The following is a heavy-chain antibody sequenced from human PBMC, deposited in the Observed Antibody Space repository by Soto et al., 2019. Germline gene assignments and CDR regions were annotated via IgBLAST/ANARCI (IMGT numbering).Heavy chain of an antibody. V-gene: IGHV4-4*02. D-gene: IGHD3-16*01. CDR2: IHHSGST. CDR3: AENGSYDLVD. CDR1: GGSVSRDNW. J-gene: IGHJ4*02. Sequence: SETLSLTCGVSGGSVSRDNWWSWVRQPPGKGLEWIGEIHHSGSTNYSPSLKSRVTMSVDKSRNQFSLKLTSVTAADTAVYYCAENGSYDLVDWGQGTRVTVSS.